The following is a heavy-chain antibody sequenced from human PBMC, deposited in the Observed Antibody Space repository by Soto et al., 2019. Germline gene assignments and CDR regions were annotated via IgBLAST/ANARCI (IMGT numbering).Heavy chain of an antibody. J-gene: IGHJ3*02. Sequence: VHLVESGGGLVQPGGSLRLSCAASGFTSSSYWMHWVRQAPGKGLVWVSRISNDGTSTNYADSVKGRFTISRDNAKNTVYLEMTSLRAEDTAVYYCARDWYYYDTSDHFSADAFDIWGQGTTVTVSS. V-gene: IGHV3-74*01. D-gene: IGHD3-22*01. CDR1: GFTSSSYW. CDR3: ARDWYYYDTSDHFSADAFDI. CDR2: ISNDGTST.